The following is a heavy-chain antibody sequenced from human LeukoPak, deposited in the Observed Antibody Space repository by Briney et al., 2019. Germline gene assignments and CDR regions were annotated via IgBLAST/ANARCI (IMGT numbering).Heavy chain of an antibody. CDR2: INQEGNDK. CDR1: GFTFRNYW. J-gene: IGHJ4*02. V-gene: IGHV3-7*03. Sequence: PGGSLRLSCVASGFTFRNYWMTWVRQAPGKGLEWVANINQEGNDKYYVDSVKGRFTISRDNTKNSLFLQMNSLRAEDTAVYYCVVTRTRGDHGGQGTLVTVSS. D-gene: IGHD2-21*01. CDR3: VVTRTRGDH.